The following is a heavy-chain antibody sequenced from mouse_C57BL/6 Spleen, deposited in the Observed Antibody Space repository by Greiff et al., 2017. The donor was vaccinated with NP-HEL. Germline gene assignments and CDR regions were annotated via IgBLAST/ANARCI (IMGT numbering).Heavy chain of an antibody. CDR2: ISSGGSYT. CDR1: GFTFSSYG. J-gene: IGHJ3*01. CDR3: ARRGDSSGTGWFAY. D-gene: IGHD3-2*02. V-gene: IGHV5-6*02. Sequence: DVKLVESGGDLVKPGGSLKLSCAASGFTFSSYGMSWVRQTPDKRLEWVATISSGGSYTYYLDSVKGRFTISRDNAKNTLYLQMSSLKSEDTAMYYCARRGDSSGTGWFAYWGQGTLVTVSA.